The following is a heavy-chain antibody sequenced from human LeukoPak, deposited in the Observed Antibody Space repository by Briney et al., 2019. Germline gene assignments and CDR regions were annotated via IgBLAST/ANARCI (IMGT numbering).Heavy chain of an antibody. CDR3: ARDGTAQMVDLDY. CDR2: IHPNNGDT. Sequence: GASVKVSCKASGYTFSGTGWYLYWLRQAPGQGLECMGWIHPNNGDTAYAQKFEGRVAMTRDTSISTAYMELRRLRPDDTAVYFCARDGTAQMVDLDYWGQGTLATVSS. V-gene: IGHV1-2*02. D-gene: IGHD3-10*01. J-gene: IGHJ4*02. CDR1: GYTFSGTGWY.